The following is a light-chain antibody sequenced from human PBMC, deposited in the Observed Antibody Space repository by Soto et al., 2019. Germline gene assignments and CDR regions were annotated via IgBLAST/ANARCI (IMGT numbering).Light chain of an antibody. Sequence: EIVLTQSPGALSVSPGERATLSCRASQSISSNYLVWYQQKPGQAPRLLIYGASRRATGIPGRFSGSGSGADFTLTISRLEPEDVAVYYCQQSYSTIRTFGQGTNLKIK. CDR1: QSISSNY. CDR3: QQSYSTIRT. V-gene: IGKV3-20*01. J-gene: IGKJ2*01. CDR2: GAS.